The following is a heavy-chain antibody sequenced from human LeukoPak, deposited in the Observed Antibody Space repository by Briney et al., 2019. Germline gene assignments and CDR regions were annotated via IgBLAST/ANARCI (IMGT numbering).Heavy chain of an antibody. V-gene: IGHV3-48*01. J-gene: IGHJ4*02. CDR2: ISSSGTTI. Sequence: TGGSLRLSCAASGFTFSSYSMNWVRQAPGKGLEWVSYISSSGTTIYYADSLKGRFTVSRDNAKNSLYLQMNSLRAEDTAVYYCARVAVPGTYDYWGQGTLVTVSS. CDR1: GFTFSSYS. D-gene: IGHD6-19*01. CDR3: ARVAVPGTYDY.